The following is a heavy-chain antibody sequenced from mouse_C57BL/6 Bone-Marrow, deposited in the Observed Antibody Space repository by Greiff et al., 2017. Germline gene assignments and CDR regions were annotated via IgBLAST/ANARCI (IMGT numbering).Heavy chain of an antibody. CDR1: GFTFSDAW. J-gene: IGHJ2*01. CDR3: TRRIEATVVATDY. V-gene: IGHV6-6*01. D-gene: IGHD1-1*01. Sequence: EVQLVESGGGLVQPGGSMKLSCAASGFTFSDAWMDWVRQSPEKGLEWVAEIRNKANNHATYYAESVKGRFTISRDDSKSSVYLQMNSLRAEDTGIYYCTRRIEATVVATDYWGQGTTLTVSS. CDR2: IRNKANNHAT.